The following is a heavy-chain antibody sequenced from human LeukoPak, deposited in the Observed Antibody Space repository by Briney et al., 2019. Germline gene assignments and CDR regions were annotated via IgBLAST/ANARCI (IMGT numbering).Heavy chain of an antibody. CDR1: GYSISSGYY. Sequence: PSETLSLTCAVSGYSISSGYYWGWIRQPPGKGLEWIGSIYHSGSTYYNPSLKSRVTISVDTSKNQFSLKLSSVTAADTAVYYCARGAAAGTIDPWGQGTLVTVSS. J-gene: IGHJ5*02. CDR3: ARGAAAGTIDP. D-gene: IGHD6-13*01. V-gene: IGHV4-38-2*01. CDR2: IYHSGST.